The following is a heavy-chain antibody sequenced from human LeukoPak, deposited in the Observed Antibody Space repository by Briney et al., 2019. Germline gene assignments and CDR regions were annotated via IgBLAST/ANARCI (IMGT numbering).Heavy chain of an antibody. CDR3: TTYGSGINYFDY. D-gene: IGHD3-10*01. Sequence: GGSLRLSCAASGFTFSSYNMNWVRQAPGKGLEWVGRIKSKTDGGTTDYAAPVKGRFTISRDDSKNTLYLQMNSLKTEDTAVYYCTTYGSGINYFDYWGQGTLVTVSS. CDR2: IKSKTDGGTT. V-gene: IGHV3-15*01. CDR1: GFTFSSYN. J-gene: IGHJ4*02.